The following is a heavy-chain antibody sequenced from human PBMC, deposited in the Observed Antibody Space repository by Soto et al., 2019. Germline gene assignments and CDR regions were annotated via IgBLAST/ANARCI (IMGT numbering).Heavy chain of an antibody. V-gene: IGHV1-69*01. CDR3: ASGASRWYPYCVDS. CDR2: IIPYYNTL. Sequence: QAQVVQSGAEVRKPGSSVKLSCKASEGTFNSYAIAWVRQAPGQGLEWMGGIIPYYNTLNYAQKFQDRVTITADDSTNTGDMELSSLRSDDTAVYFCASGASRWYPYCVDSWAQGTLVTVSS. J-gene: IGHJ4*02. CDR1: EGTFNSYA. D-gene: IGHD6-13*01.